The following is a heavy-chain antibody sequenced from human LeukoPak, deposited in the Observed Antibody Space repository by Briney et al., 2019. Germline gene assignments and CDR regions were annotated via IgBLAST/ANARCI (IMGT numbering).Heavy chain of an antibody. CDR2: INHSGGT. V-gene: IGHV4-34*01. CDR1: GGSFSGYY. D-gene: IGHD3-10*01. CDR3: AREAGGSGISLGYMDV. Sequence: SETLSLTCAVYGGSFSGYYWSWIRQPPGKGLEWIGEINHSGGTNYNPSLKSRVTISVDTSKNQFSLKLSSVTAADTAVYYCAREAGGSGISLGYMDVWGKGTTVTVSS. J-gene: IGHJ6*03.